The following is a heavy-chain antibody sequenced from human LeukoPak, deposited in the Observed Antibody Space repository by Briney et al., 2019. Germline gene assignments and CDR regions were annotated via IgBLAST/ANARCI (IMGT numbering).Heavy chain of an antibody. V-gene: IGHV1-2*06. CDR1: GYTFTGYY. J-gene: IGHJ6*02. CDR3: ARGGSYSKYYYYGMDV. D-gene: IGHD2-15*01. Sequence: ASVKVSCKASGYTFTGYYMHWVRQAPGQGLEWMGRINPNSGGTNYAQKFQGRVTMTRDTSISTAYMELSRLRSDDTAVYYCARGGSYSKYYYYGMDVWGRGTTVTVSS. CDR2: INPNSGGT.